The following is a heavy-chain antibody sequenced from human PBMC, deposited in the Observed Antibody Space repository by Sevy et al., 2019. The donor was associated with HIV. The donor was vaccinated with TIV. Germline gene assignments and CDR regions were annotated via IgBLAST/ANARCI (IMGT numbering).Heavy chain of an antibody. CDR2: MRKDGLTT. Sequence: GGSLRLSCAASIFTFNIYGMQWVRQAPGKGLEWVAYMRKDGLTTYYADSVKGRFTISRDSSKNTLYLQMNSLRIEDAALYYCTRETTYYDASGPVPGDIWSQGTMVTVSS. V-gene: IGHV3-30*02. CDR1: IFTFNIYG. D-gene: IGHD3-16*01. J-gene: IGHJ3*02. CDR3: TRETTYYDASGPVPGDI.